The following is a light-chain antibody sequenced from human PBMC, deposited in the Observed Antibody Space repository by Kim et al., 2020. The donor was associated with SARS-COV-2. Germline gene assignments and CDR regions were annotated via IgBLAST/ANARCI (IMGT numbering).Light chain of an antibody. Sequence: ALGKRAGMPHGGENIGSQWLYCYQQKPGQAVVLFIYYDSCRPSGIPGRFSGSNSGNTATLTISRVEAGDEADYYCQVWDSSSDHVVFGGGTQLTVL. CDR3: QVWDSSSDHVV. CDR1: NIGSQW. J-gene: IGLJ3*02. CDR2: YDS. V-gene: IGLV3-21*04.